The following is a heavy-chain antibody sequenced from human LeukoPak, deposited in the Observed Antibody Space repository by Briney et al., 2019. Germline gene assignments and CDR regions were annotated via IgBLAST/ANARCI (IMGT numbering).Heavy chain of an antibody. CDR3: ARGVEHYYGSGSMDYMDV. CDR2: MNPNSGNT. D-gene: IGHD3-10*01. CDR1: GGTFSSYA. V-gene: IGHV1-8*02. Sequence: GASVKVSCKASGGTFSSYAISWVRQATGQGLEWMGWMNPNSGNTGYAQKFQGRVTMTRNTSISTAYMELSSLRSEDTAVYYCARGVEHYYGSGSMDYMDVWGKGTTVTISS. J-gene: IGHJ6*03.